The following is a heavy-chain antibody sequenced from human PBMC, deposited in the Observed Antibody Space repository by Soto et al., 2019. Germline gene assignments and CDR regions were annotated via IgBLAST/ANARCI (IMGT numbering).Heavy chain of an antibody. CDR2: TYYRSKWYN. V-gene: IGHV6-1*01. Sequence: PSQTLPLTCVISGDSVSSNSATWDCIRQSPSRGLEWLGRTYYRSKWYNDYAVSVKSRITINPDTSNNQLSLQLNSVTPDDTAVYYCARLIGNSWLDSWGQGTLVTVSS. D-gene: IGHD2-8*01. J-gene: IGHJ5*01. CDR3: ARLIGNSWLDS. CDR1: GDSVSSNSAT.